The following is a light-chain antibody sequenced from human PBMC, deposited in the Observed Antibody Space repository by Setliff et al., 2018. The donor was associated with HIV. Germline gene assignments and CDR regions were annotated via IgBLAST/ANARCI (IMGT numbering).Light chain of an antibody. CDR2: EVS. Sequence: QSAMTQPASVSGSPGQSITISCTGTSSDVGSYNLVSWYQQHPGKAPKLMIYEVSKRPSGVSDRFSGSKSGNTASLTISGLQAEDEADYYCCSYASSSLSYVFGAGTRSP. J-gene: IGLJ1*01. CDR1: SSDVGSYNL. CDR3: CSYASSSLSYV. V-gene: IGLV2-23*02.